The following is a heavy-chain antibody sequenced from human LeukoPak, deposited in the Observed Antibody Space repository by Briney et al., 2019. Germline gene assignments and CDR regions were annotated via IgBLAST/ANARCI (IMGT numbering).Heavy chain of an antibody. CDR1: GFTVSSNY. V-gene: IGHV3-53*05. CDR3: ARDGDGYNPPYFDS. Sequence: GGSLRLSCAASGFTVSSNYMSWVRQAPGKGLEWVSVIYSGGSTYYADSVKGRFTISRDNTKNTLYLQMNSLRAEDTAVYYCARDGDGYNPPYFDSWGQGTLVTVSS. D-gene: IGHD5-24*01. J-gene: IGHJ4*02. CDR2: IYSGGST.